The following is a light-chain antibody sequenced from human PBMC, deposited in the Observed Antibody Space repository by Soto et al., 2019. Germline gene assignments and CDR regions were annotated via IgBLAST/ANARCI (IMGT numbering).Light chain of an antibody. Sequence: DIQMPQSPSSLSASVGDRVTITCRASQSISSYLNWYQQKPGKAPKLLIYAASSLQSGVPSRFSGSGSLTDFTLTISSLQPEDCATYEGQQSYSTPSTFGHGTQVEIK. CDR3: QQSYSTPST. J-gene: IGKJ1*01. V-gene: IGKV1-39*01. CDR1: QSISSY. CDR2: AAS.